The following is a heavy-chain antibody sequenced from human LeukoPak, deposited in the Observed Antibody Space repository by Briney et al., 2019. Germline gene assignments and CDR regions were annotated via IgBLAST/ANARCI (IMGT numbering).Heavy chain of an antibody. V-gene: IGHV4-61*08. CDR3: ARGNGDYSMSVWFDP. CDR2: IYYSGST. Sequence: PSETLSLTCTVSGDSISSGGYSWSWIRQPPGKGLEWIGYIYYSGSTNYNPSLKSRVTISVDTSKNQFSLKLSSVTAADTAVYYCARGNGDYSMSVWFDPWGQGTLVTVSS. D-gene: IGHD4-17*01. J-gene: IGHJ5*02. CDR1: GDSISSGGYS.